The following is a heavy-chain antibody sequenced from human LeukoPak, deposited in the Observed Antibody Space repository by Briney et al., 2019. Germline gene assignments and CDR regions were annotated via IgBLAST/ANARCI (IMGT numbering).Heavy chain of an antibody. CDR3: AGLNCWFDP. J-gene: IGHJ5*02. CDR2: IYYSAST. CDR1: GDSLSTYY. Sequence: PSETLSLTCTVSGDSLSTYYWSWIRQPPGKGLEWIGYIYYSASTNYNPSLKSRVTISVDTSKNQSSLKLSSVTAADTAVYYCAGLNCWFDPWGQGTLVTVSS. D-gene: IGHD1-20*01. V-gene: IGHV4-59*01.